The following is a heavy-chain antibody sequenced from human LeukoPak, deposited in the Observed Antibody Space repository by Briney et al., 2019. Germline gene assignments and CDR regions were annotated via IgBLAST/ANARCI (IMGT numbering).Heavy chain of an antibody. V-gene: IGHV3-48*04. Sequence: PGGSLRLSCAASGFTFSSYSMNWVRQAPGKGLEWVSYISSSSTIYYADSVKGRFTISRDNAKNSLYLQMNSLRAEDTAVYYCARDPGASNWGQGTLVTVSS. CDR2: ISSSSTI. CDR3: ARDPGASN. J-gene: IGHJ4*02. CDR1: GFTFSSYS.